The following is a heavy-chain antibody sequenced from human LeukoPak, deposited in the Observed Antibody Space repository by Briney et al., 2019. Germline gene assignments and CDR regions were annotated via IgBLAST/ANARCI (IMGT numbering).Heavy chain of an antibody. D-gene: IGHD6-13*01. CDR1: GFTFSSYW. J-gene: IGHJ4*02. CDR2: IKQVGSEK. Sequence: GGSLRLSCAASGFTFSSYWMSWVRQAPGKGLEWVANIKQVGSEKYYVDSVKGRFTISRDNAKNSLYLQMNSLRAEDTAVYYCARLYSSSWYWYFDYWGQGTLVTVSS. V-gene: IGHV3-7*01. CDR3: ARLYSSSWYWYFDY.